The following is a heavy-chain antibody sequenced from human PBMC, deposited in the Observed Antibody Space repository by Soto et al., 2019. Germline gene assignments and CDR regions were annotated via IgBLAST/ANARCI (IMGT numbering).Heavy chain of an antibody. J-gene: IGHJ4*02. D-gene: IGHD3-9*01. Sequence: EVQLLESGGGLVQPGGSLRLSCAVSGFSFSNSAMTWVRQAPGKGLEWVSGISGSGDITYNTDSVKGRFAISRDTSKNVVYLQMRRLRAEDTAVYYCAKVPQWVLRYHDWFFDYWGQGTLVKVSS. CDR3: AKVPQWVLRYHDWFFDY. CDR2: ISGSGDIT. CDR1: GFSFSNSA. V-gene: IGHV3-23*01.